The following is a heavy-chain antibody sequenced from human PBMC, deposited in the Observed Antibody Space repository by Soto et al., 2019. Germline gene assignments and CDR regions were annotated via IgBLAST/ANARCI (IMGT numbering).Heavy chain of an antibody. V-gene: IGHV3-23*01. J-gene: IGHJ2*01. CDR3: AKSRKLATVIWYFDL. Sequence: VGSLRLSCAASGFTFSSYAMSWVRQAPGKGLEWVSAISGSGGSTYYADSVKGRFTISRDNSKNTLYLQMNSLRAEDTAVYYCAKSRKLATVIWYFDLWGRGTLVTVSS. CDR1: GFTFSSYA. D-gene: IGHD4-17*01. CDR2: ISGSGGST.